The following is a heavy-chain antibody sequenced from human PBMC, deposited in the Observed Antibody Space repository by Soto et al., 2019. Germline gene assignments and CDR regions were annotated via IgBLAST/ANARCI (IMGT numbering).Heavy chain of an antibody. CDR3: ARASGSYYDFWSGYYGYYYYGMDV. D-gene: IGHD3-3*01. Sequence: PGGSLRLSCAASGFTFSSYGMHWVRQAPGKGLEWVAVIWYDGSNKYYADSVKGRFTISRDNSKNTLYLQMNSLRAEDTAVYYCARASGSYYDFWSGYYGYYYYGMDVWGQGTTVTVSS. J-gene: IGHJ6*02. CDR2: IWYDGSNK. CDR1: GFTFSSYG. V-gene: IGHV3-33*01.